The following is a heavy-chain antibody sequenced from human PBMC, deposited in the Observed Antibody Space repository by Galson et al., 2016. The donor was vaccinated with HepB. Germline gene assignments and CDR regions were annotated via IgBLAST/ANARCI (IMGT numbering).Heavy chain of an antibody. V-gene: IGHV3-7*01. J-gene: IGHJ5*02. Sequence: SLRLSCAASGFSFSSSWMTWVRQSPGKGLEWVANIKQDGSYRHYVDSVKGRFTVSRDNAKNSLYLEMNSLRVEDTAVYYCARSRGNDLWGQGTLVIGSS. CDR1: GFSFSSSW. CDR3: ARSRGNDL. CDR2: IKQDGSYR.